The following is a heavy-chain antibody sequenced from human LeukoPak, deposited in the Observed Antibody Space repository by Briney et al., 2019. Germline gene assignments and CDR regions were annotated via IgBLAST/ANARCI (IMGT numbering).Heavy chain of an antibody. CDR2: ISSSSSYI. V-gene: IGHV3-21*01. CDR3: ATEGVGRVPHDAFEV. CDR1: GFTFSSYS. D-gene: IGHD3-3*01. J-gene: IGHJ3*01. Sequence: GGSLRLSCADSGFTFSSYSMNWVRQTPGKGLEWVSSISSSSSYIYYADSVKGRFTISRDNAKNSMYLEMNSLRGDDTAVYYCATEGVGRVPHDAFEVWGQGTVVTVSS.